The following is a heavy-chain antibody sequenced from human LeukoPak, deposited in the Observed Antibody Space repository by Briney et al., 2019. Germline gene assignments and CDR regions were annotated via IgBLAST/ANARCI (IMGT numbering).Heavy chain of an antibody. D-gene: IGHD1-26*01. CDR3: ARGSGSYSGYFQH. CDR2: IYYSGST. Sequence: SETLSLTCTVSGGSYSSASYYWRWIRQPPGKGLPWIGYIYYSGSTNYNPSLKSRVTISVDTSKNQFSLKLSSVTAADTAVYYCARGSGSYSGYFQHWGQGTLVTVSS. J-gene: IGHJ1*01. CDR1: GGSYSSASYY. V-gene: IGHV4-61*01.